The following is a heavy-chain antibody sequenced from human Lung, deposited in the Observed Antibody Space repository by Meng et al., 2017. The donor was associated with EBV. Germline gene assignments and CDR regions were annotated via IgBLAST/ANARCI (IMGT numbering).Heavy chain of an antibody. Sequence: PVVVSGAEVKKPGVSVRVSCKASGYTFTHHGISWIRQAPGQGLEWMGWISCYNGDTNYAQKLQGRVTMTTDTSTNTAYMDLRSLRSDDTAVYYCARDPSNTSGRYAYFDYWGQGTLVTVSS. CDR2: ISCYNGDT. CDR3: ARDPSNTSGRYAYFDY. CDR1: GYTFTHHG. D-gene: IGHD6-19*01. V-gene: IGHV1-18*01. J-gene: IGHJ4*02.